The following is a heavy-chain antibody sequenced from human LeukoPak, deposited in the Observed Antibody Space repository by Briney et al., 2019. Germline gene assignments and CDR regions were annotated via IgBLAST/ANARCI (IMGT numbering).Heavy chain of an antibody. J-gene: IGHJ4*02. D-gene: IGHD3-10*01. V-gene: IGHV3-15*01. CDR3: TTTRITMVRGVITRFDY. Sequence: PGGSLRLSCAASRFTFSNAWMSWVSQALGKGLEWVGRIKSKTDGGTTDYAAPVKGRFTISRDDSKNTLYLQMNSLKTEDTAVYYCTTTRITMVRGVITRFDYWGQGTLVTVSS. CDR1: RFTFSNAW. CDR2: IKSKTDGGTT.